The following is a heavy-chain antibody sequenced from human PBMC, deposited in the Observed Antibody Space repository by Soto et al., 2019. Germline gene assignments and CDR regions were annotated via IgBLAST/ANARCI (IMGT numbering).Heavy chain of an antibody. D-gene: IGHD2-2*01. CDR2: ISAYNGNT. CDR1: GYTFTSYG. V-gene: IGHV1-18*04. Sequence: EASVKVSCKASGYTFTSYGISWVRQAPGQGLEWMGWISAYNGNTNYAQKLQGRVTMTTDTSTSTAYMELRSLRSDDTAVYYCARSSFLGYCSSTSCPGMDVWGQGTTVTVSS. CDR3: ARSSFLGYCSSTSCPGMDV. J-gene: IGHJ6*02.